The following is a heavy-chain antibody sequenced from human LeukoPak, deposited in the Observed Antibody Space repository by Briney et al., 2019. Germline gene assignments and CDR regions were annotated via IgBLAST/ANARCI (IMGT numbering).Heavy chain of an antibody. CDR2: MNPNSGNT. V-gene: IGHV1-8*03. CDR1: GYTFTSYD. D-gene: IGHD3-22*01. CDR3: ARGRSNYYDSSGSDY. J-gene: IGHJ4*02. Sequence: AAVTVSRKASGYTFTSYDINWVRQATGQGLEWMGWMNPNSGNTGYAQKFQGRVTITRNTSISTAYLELSSLRSEDTAVYYCARGRSNYYDSSGSDYWGRGTQAAVCS.